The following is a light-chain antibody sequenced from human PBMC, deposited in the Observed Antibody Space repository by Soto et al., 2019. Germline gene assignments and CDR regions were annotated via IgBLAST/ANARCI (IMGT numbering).Light chain of an antibody. CDR1: SSDVGGYNY. CDR3: CSYAGSYTFGVV. Sequence: QSALTQPRSVSGSPGQSVTISCTATSSDVGGYNYVSWYQQHPGKAPKLMIYDVSKRPSGVPDRFSGSKSGNTASLTISGLQAEDEADYYCCSYAGSYTFGVVFGGGTKLTVL. V-gene: IGLV2-11*01. J-gene: IGLJ2*01. CDR2: DVS.